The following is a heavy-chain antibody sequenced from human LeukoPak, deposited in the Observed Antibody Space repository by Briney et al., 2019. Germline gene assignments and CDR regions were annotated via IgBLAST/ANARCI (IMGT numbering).Heavy chain of an antibody. CDR1: GYTFSTCD. CDR2: MNPNSGNT. Sequence: ASVKVSCKAFGYTFSTCDINWVRQAAGQGLEWMGWMNPNSGNTGFADKFQGRVTMTRDTSINTAYMELSSLRSEDTAVCYCARVLGSISHWGQGTLVTVSS. J-gene: IGHJ4*02. CDR3: ARVLGSISH. D-gene: IGHD1-1*01. V-gene: IGHV1-8*01.